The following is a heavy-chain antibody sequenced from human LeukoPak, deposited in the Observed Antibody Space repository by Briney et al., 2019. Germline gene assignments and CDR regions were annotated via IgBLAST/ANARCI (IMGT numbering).Heavy chain of an antibody. CDR2: LYSGGSS. V-gene: IGHV3-66*01. CDR1: GFTVSTNY. Sequence: GGSLRLSCAASGFTVSTNYMSWVRQAPGKGLEWVSILYSGGSSYSADSVKGRFTISRDSSKNTIYLQMNSLRAEDTAVYYCARDAERIRTTDGFDVWGQGTMDTVSS. J-gene: IGHJ3*01. D-gene: IGHD4-11*01. CDR3: ARDAERIRTTDGFDV.